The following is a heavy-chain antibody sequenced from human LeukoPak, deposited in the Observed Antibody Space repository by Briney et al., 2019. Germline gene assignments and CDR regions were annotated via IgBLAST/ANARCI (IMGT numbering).Heavy chain of an antibody. CDR2: IYHSGST. J-gene: IGHJ4*02. V-gene: IGHV4-39*07. D-gene: IGHD4-11*01. Sequence: SETLSLTCTVSGGSISSSSYYWGWIRQPPGKGLEWIGSIYHSGSTYYNPSLKCRVTLSVDTSKNHFSLKVTSLTAADTAVYFCAREWQYQFDYWGQGTLVTVSS. CDR3: AREWQYQFDY. CDR1: GGSISSSSYY.